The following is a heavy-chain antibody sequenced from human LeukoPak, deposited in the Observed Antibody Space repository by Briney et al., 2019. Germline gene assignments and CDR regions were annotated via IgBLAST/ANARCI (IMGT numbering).Heavy chain of an antibody. CDR2: IKSSGTIT. D-gene: IGHD3-10*01. Sequence: GGSLRLSCAASGFTFSTYNMNWVRQAPGKGLEWISFIKSSGTITYYTDSVKGRFTISRDNAKNSLYLQMNSLRAEDTAVHYCAREMDSGSYLGYWGQGALVTVSS. CDR1: GFTFSTYN. V-gene: IGHV3-48*01. J-gene: IGHJ4*02. CDR3: AREMDSGSYLGY.